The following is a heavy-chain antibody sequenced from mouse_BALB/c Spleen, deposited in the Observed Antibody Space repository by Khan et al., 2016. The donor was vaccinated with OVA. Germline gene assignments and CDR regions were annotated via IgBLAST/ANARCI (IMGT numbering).Heavy chain of an antibody. CDR1: GFTFSTYA. D-gene: IGHD2-1*01. CDR2: ISSDGDYT. Sequence: EVQLVESGGGSVKPGGSLKLSCAASGFTFSTYAMSWVRQTPEKRLEWVATISSDGDYTYFPDNVTGRFTISRDNAKNTLCLQMTSLRSEDTAMYYCARSPYGNFAYWGQGTLVTVSA. CDR3: ARSPYGNFAY. J-gene: IGHJ3*01. V-gene: IGHV5-9-3*01.